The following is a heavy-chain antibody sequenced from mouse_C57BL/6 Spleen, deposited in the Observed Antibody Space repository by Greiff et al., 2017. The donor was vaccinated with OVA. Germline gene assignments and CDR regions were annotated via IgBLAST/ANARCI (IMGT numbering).Heavy chain of an antibody. CDR1: GFNIKDYY. Sequence: VHVKQSGAELVKPGASVKLSCTASGFNIKDYYMHWVKQRTEQGLEWIGRIDPEDGETKYAPKFQGKATITADTSSNTAYLQLSSLTSEDTAVYYCARSDSSGYVWFAYWGQGTLVTVSA. D-gene: IGHD3-2*02. CDR3: ARSDSSGYVWFAY. J-gene: IGHJ3*01. V-gene: IGHV14-2*01. CDR2: IDPEDGET.